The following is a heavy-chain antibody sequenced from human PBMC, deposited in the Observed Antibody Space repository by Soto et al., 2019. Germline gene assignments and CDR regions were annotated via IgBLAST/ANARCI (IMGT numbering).Heavy chain of an antibody. V-gene: IGHV1-69*01. D-gene: IGHD6-13*01. CDR3: ARSEQQLDPYYYYYGMDV. Sequence: QVQLVQSGAEVKKPGSSVKVSCKASGGTFSSYAISWVRQAPGQGLEWMGGIIPIFGTANYAQQFQGRVTITADESTSTAYMELSSLRSEDTAVYYCARSEQQLDPYYYYYGMDVWGQGTTVTVSS. CDR1: GGTFSSYA. CDR2: IIPIFGTA. J-gene: IGHJ6*02.